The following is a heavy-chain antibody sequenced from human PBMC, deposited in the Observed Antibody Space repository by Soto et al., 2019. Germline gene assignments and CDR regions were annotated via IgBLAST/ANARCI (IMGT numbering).Heavy chain of an antibody. V-gene: IGHV1-2*04. J-gene: IGHJ6*02. CDR1: GYTFIGYY. Sequence: ASVKVSCNASGYTFIGYYIHWVRQAPGQGLEWMGWINPNSGGTNYAQRFQGWVTMTRDRSISTAYMELSRLKSDDTAVYYCARVRGGLASPGYYGMDVWGQGTTITVS. D-gene: IGHD3-22*01. CDR3: ARVRGGLASPGYYGMDV. CDR2: INPNSGGT.